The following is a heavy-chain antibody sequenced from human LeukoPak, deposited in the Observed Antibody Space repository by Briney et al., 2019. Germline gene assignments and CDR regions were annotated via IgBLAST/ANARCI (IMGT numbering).Heavy chain of an antibody. D-gene: IGHD6-6*01. Sequence: TPSETLSLTCTVSGGSMSSYYWNWIRQAPGKGLEWLGYIYNSGINKYNPSLKSRVTISVDTPKNQLSLKLNSVTAADTAVYYCARESKVDRYFDYWGQGTLVTVSS. CDR2: IYNSGIN. J-gene: IGHJ4*02. V-gene: IGHV4-59*01. CDR1: GGSMSSYY. CDR3: ARESKVDRYFDY.